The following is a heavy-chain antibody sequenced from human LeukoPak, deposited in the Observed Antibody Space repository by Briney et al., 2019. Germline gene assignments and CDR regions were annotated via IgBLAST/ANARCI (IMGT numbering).Heavy chain of an antibody. CDR1: GFTFSSYS. D-gene: IGHD3-22*01. CDR3: ARDRPSGNYHDSSATPVDY. Sequence: PGGSLRLSCAASGFTFSSYSMNWVRQAPGKGLEWVSSISSSSSYIYYADSVKGRFTISRDNAKNSLYLQMNSLRAEDTAVYYCARDRPSGNYHDSSATPVDYWGQGTLVTVSS. V-gene: IGHV3-21*01. CDR2: ISSSSSYI. J-gene: IGHJ4*02.